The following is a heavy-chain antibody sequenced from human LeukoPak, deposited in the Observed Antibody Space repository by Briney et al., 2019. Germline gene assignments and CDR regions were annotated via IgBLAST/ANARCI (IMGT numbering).Heavy chain of an antibody. V-gene: IGHV4-39*01. CDR3: ARVTILAAGTFDYYYYMDV. CDR1: GGSISSSSYY. CDR2: IYYSGST. J-gene: IGHJ6*03. D-gene: IGHD6-13*01. Sequence: SETLSLTCTVSGGSISSSSYYWGWIRQPPGKGLEWIGSIYYSGSTYYNPSLKSRVTISVDTSKNQFSLKLSSVTAADTAVYYCARVTILAAGTFDYYYYMDVWGKGTTVTVSS.